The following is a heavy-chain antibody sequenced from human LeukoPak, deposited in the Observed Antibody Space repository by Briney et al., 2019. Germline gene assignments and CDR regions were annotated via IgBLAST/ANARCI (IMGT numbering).Heavy chain of an antibody. CDR1: GGTFSSYA. Sequence: ASVKVSRKASGGTFSSYAISWVRQAPGQGLEWMGRIIPILGIASYAQKFQGRVTMTRDTSTSTVYMELSSLRSEDTAVYYCARDYSSSWYYFDYWGQGTLVTVSS. J-gene: IGHJ4*02. CDR3: ARDYSSSWYYFDY. D-gene: IGHD6-13*01. V-gene: IGHV1-69*04. CDR2: IIPILGIA.